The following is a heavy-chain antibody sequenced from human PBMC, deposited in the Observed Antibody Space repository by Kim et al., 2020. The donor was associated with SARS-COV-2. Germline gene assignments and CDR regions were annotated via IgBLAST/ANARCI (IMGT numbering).Heavy chain of an antibody. V-gene: IGHV1-2*04. CDR1: GYTFTGYY. CDR3: ARVRDYYGSGSYYELDY. CDR2: INPNSGGT. D-gene: IGHD3-10*01. Sequence: ASVKVSCKASGYTFTGYYMHWVRQAPGQGLEWMGWINPNSGGTNYAQKFQGWVTMTRDTSISTAYMELSRLRSDDTAVYYCARVRDYYGSGSYYELDYWGQGTLVTGSS. J-gene: IGHJ4*02.